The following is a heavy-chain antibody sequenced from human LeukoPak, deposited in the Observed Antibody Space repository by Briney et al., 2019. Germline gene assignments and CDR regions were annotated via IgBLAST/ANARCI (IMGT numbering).Heavy chain of an antibody. J-gene: IGHJ3*02. CDR1: GFTFSSYS. Sequence: GGSLRLSCAASGFTFSSYSMNWVRRAPGKGLEWVSSISSSSSYIYYADSVKGRFTISRDNAKNSLYLQMNSLRAEDTAVYYCARDRYDFWSGYPLTRAFDIWGQGTMVTVSS. CDR3: ARDRYDFWSGYPLTRAFDI. V-gene: IGHV3-21*03. CDR2: ISSSSSYI. D-gene: IGHD3-3*01.